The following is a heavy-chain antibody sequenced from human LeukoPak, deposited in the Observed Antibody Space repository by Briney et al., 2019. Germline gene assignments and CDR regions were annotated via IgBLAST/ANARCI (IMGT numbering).Heavy chain of an antibody. CDR1: GYTFTSYG. J-gene: IGHJ4*02. D-gene: IGHD1-14*01. Sequence: ASVKVSCKASGYTFTSYGISWVGRAPGQELKCLTWISAYDGNTNYAQMLLGRVTMTTDTATSTAYMELRSLRSDDTAVYYCVRDQSPGLFDYWGQGTLVTVSS. CDR3: VRDQSPGLFDY. V-gene: IGHV1-18*01. CDR2: ISAYDGNT.